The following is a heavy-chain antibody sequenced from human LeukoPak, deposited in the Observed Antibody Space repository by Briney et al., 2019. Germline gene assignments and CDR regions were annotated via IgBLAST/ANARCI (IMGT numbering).Heavy chain of an antibody. J-gene: IGHJ6*03. CDR2: IYYSGST. V-gene: IGHV4-59*01. Sequence: SETLSLTCTVSGGSISTYYWSWIRQPPGKGLEWIGYIYYSGSTNYNPSLKSRVTISVDTSKNQFSLKLSSVTAADTAVYYCARVETSYYYMDVWGKGTTLTVSS. CDR1: GGSISTYY. CDR3: ARVETSYYYMDV.